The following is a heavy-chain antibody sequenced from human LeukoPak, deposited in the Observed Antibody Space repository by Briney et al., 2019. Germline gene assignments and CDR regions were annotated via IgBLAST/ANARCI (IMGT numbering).Heavy chain of an antibody. Sequence: SETLSLTCTVSGGSISSSSYYWGWIRQPPGKGLEWIGSIYYSGSTYYNPSLKSRVTISVDTSKNQFSLKLSSVTAADTAVYYCARDQEGRAAAGNFNYYYYGMDVWGQGTTVTVSS. CDR1: GGSISSSSYY. J-gene: IGHJ6*02. D-gene: IGHD6-13*01. CDR3: ARDQEGRAAAGNFNYYYYGMDV. CDR2: IYYSGST. V-gene: IGHV4-39*02.